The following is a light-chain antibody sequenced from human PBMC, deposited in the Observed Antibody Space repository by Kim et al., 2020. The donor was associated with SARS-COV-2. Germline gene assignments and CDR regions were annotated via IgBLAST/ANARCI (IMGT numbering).Light chain of an antibody. J-gene: IGLJ3*02. Sequence: SGALGQTARITCGGNNIGSKKVHGYQQKPGQATVLVIYRDSNRPSGIPERFSGSNSGNTATLTISRAQAGDEADYYCQVWDSSTGVFGGGTQLTVL. V-gene: IGLV3-9*01. CDR1: NIGSKK. CDR3: QVWDSSTGV. CDR2: RDS.